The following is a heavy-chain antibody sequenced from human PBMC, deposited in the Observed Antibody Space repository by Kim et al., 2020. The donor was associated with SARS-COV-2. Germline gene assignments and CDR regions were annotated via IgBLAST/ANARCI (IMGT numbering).Heavy chain of an antibody. V-gene: IGHV4-31*03. CDR3: ARVRKLVGATTGPNWFDP. CDR1: GGSISSGGYY. CDR2: IYYSGST. J-gene: IGHJ5*02. D-gene: IGHD1-26*01. Sequence: SETLSLTCTVSGGSISSGGYYWSWIRQHPGKGLEWIGYIYYSGSTYYNPSLKSRVTISVDTSKNQFSLKLSSVTAADTAVYYCARVRKLVGATTGPNWFDPWGQGTLVTVSS.